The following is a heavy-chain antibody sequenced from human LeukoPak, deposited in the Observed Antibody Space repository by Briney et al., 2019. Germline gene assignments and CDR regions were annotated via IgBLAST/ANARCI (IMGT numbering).Heavy chain of an antibody. CDR3: ARETGGVYDYYYIDV. D-gene: IGHD7-27*01. J-gene: IGHJ6*03. Sequence: GGSLRLSFSASGFTFKDYYMSSVPQAPGKGVGWVSYMSSSGSTIYYADSVKGRFTISRDNAKNSLYLQMNSLRAEDTAGFYCARETGGVYDYYYIDVSGKGTTVTVSS. CDR2: MSSSGSTI. V-gene: IGHV3-11*04. CDR1: GFTFKDYY.